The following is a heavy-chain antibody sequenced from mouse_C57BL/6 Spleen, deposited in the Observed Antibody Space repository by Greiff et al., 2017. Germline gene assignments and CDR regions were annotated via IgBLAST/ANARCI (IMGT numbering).Heavy chain of an antibody. CDR1: GYTFTNYP. Sequence: QVQLQQSGAELVQPGASVKMSCKASGYTFTNYPIEWMQQNHGKSLEWIGNFHPYTDGYKYNEKLKGKGTLTVEKSSSTVYLELSRLTSDDSAVYYCARKDYGSSSFAYWGQGTLVTVSA. J-gene: IGHJ3*01. D-gene: IGHD1-1*01. V-gene: IGHV1-47*01. CDR2: FHPYTDGY. CDR3: ARKDYGSSSFAY.